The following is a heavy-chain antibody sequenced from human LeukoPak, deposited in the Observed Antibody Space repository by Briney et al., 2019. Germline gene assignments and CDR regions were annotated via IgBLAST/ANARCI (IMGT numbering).Heavy chain of an antibody. J-gene: IGHJ3*02. CDR2: IKQDGSEK. CDR1: GFTFSSYW. D-gene: IGHD2-2*01. V-gene: IGHV3-7*01. CDR3: ARDKSPARDAFDI. Sequence: GGSLRLSCAASGFTFSSYWMNWVRQAPGKGLEWVANIKQDGSEKYYVDSVKGRFTISRDNAKNSLYLQMNSLRAEDTAVYYCARDKSPARDAFDIWGQGTMVTVSS.